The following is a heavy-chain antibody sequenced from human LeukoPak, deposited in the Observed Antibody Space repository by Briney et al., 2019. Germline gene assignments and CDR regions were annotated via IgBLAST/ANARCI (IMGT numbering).Heavy chain of an antibody. J-gene: IGHJ4*02. CDR3: ARDGTTGTTRYFDY. Sequence: GGSLRLSCAASGFTFSSYSMNWVRQAPGKGLEWVSSISSSSSYISYTDSVRGRFTISRDNAKTSLYLQMNSLRAEDTAVYFCARDGTTGTTRYFDYWGQGTLVTVSS. V-gene: IGHV3-21*01. CDR1: GFTFSSYS. CDR2: ISSSSSYI. D-gene: IGHD1-1*01.